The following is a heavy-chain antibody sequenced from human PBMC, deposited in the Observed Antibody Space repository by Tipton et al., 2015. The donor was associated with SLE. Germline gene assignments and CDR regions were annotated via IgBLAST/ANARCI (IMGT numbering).Heavy chain of an antibody. Sequence: LRLSCAVYGGSFSGYYWSWIRQPPGKGLEWIGEINHSGSTNYNPSLKSRVTISVDTSKNQISLKLSSVTAADTAVYYCARGRYSSGSFDLWGRGTLVTVSS. CDR3: ARGRYSSGSFDL. CDR2: INHSGST. J-gene: IGHJ2*01. CDR1: GGSFSGYY. D-gene: IGHD6-19*01. V-gene: IGHV4-34*01.